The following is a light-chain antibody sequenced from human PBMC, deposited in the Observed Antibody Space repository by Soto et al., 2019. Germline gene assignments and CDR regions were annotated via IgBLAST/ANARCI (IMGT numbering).Light chain of an antibody. Sequence: DIQMTQSPSTLSASVGDRVTITCRASQSISTWLAWYQQKPGKAPNLLIYTASSLEGGVPSRFSGSGSGTEFTLTISSLQPDDFAAYYCQHYHSHPLTFGGGTKVAIK. J-gene: IGKJ4*01. V-gene: IGKV1-5*03. CDR2: TAS. CDR1: QSISTW. CDR3: QHYHSHPLT.